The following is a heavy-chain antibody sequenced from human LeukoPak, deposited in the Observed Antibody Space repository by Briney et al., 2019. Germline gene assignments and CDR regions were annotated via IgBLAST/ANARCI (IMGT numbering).Heavy chain of an antibody. CDR3: ARARYCSSTSCPSPYFYYYMDV. D-gene: IGHD2-2*01. V-gene: IGHV5-51*01. CDR1: GYSFTSYW. J-gene: IGHJ6*03. Sequence: GESLKIPCKGSGYSFTSYWIGWVRQVPGKGLEWMGIIYPGDSDTRYSPSFQGQVTVSADKSISTAYLQWSSLKASDTAMYYCARARYCSSTSCPSPYFYYYMDVWGKGTTVTVSS. CDR2: IYPGDSDT.